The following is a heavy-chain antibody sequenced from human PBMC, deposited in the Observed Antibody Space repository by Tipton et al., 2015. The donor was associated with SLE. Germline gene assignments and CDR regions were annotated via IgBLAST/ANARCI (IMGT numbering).Heavy chain of an antibody. CDR2: IYSGGSI. CDR3: ARDGVTGEFDY. CDR1: GFTVSSNY. J-gene: IGHJ4*02. D-gene: IGHD7-27*01. V-gene: IGHV3-53*01. Sequence: SLRLSCAASGFTVSSNYMSWVRQAPGKGLEWVSVIYSGGSIYYADSVKGRFTISRDNAKNSLYLQMNSLRAEDTAVYYCARDGVTGEFDYWGQGTLVTVSS.